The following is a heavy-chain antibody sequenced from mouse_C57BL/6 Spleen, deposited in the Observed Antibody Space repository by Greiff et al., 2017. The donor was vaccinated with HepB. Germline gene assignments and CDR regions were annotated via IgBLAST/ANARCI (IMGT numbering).Heavy chain of an antibody. V-gene: IGHV5-6*01. J-gene: IGHJ3*01. CDR3: ARHDGGWFAY. CDR2: ISSGGSYT. Sequence: EVQGVESGGDLVKPGGSLKLSCAASGFTFSSYGMSWVRQTPDKRLEWVATISSGGSYTYYPDSVKGRFTISRDNAKNTLYLQMSSLKSEDTAMYYCARHDGGWFAYWGQGTLVTVSA. CDR1: GFTFSSYG.